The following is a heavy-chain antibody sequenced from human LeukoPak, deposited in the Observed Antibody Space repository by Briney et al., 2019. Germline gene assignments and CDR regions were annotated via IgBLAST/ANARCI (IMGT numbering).Heavy chain of an antibody. CDR3: VKDLGRYRNNCFDY. D-gene: IGHD1-26*01. V-gene: IGHV3-23*01. Sequence: GGSLGLSCAASGFTFSSYAMSWVRQAPEKGLEWVSTISGSGGGTYYADSVKGRFTISRDDSKNTLYLQMNSLRAEDTAVYYCVKDLGRYRNNCFDYWGQGTLVTVSS. CDR1: GFTFSSYA. J-gene: IGHJ4*02. CDR2: ISGSGGGT.